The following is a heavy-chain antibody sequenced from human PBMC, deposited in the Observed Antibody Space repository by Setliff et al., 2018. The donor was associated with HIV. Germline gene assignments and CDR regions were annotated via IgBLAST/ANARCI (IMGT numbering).Heavy chain of an antibody. CDR2: ISRGGRTK. Sequence: PSETLSLTCAVYGGSFSGYCWSWIRQPPGKGLEWISYISRGGRTKYYADSVKGRFTISRDNAKNSLYLQMNSLRAEDTTIYYCARVPVMATITYWYFDLWGRGTLVTVSS. D-gene: IGHD5-12*01. J-gene: IGHJ2*01. CDR1: GGSFSGYC. V-gene: IGHV3-11*04. CDR3: ARVPVMATITYWYFDL.